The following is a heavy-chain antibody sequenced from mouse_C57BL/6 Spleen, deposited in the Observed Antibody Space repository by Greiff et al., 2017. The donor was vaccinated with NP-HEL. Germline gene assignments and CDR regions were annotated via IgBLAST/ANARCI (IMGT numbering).Heavy chain of an antibody. Sequence: EVHLVESGGGLVKPGGSLKLSCAASGFTFSSYAMSWVRQTPEKRLEWVATISDGGSYTYYPDNVKGRFTISRDNAKNNLYLQMSHLKSEDTAMYYCARDRGNYPYYAMDYWGQGTSVTVSS. CDR3: ARDRGNYPYYAMDY. CDR2: ISDGGSYT. J-gene: IGHJ4*01. D-gene: IGHD2-1*01. CDR1: GFTFSSYA. V-gene: IGHV5-4*01.